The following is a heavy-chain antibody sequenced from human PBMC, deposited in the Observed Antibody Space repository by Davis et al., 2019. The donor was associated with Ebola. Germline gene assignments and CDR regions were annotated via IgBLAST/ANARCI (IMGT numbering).Heavy chain of an antibody. CDR1: GGTFSSYA. CDR2: IIPIFGTA. J-gene: IGHJ6*04. Sequence: SVKVSCKASGGTFSSYAISWVRQAPGQGLEWMGGIIPIFGTANYAQKFQGRVTITADESTSTAYMELSSLRSEDTAVYYCARRIAPHYYGMDVWGKGTTVTVSS. CDR3: ARRIAPHYYGMDV. D-gene: IGHD2-15*01. V-gene: IGHV1-69*13.